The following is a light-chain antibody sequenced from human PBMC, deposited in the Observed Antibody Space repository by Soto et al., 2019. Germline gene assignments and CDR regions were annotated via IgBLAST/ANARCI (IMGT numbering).Light chain of an antibody. J-gene: IGKJ2*01. CDR1: QSVSSTY. CDR3: QQYGRSPPFT. Sequence: EIVLTQSPGTLSLSPGERATLSCRASQSVSSTYIAWYQQNPGQAPWLLIYGASNRATGIPDRFSGSGSGTDFTLTISRLEPEDFAVYFCQQYGRSPPFTFGQGTKVEIK. CDR2: GAS. V-gene: IGKV3-20*01.